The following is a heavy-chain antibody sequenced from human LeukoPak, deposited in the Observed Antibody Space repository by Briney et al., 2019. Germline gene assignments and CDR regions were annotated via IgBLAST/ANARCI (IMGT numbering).Heavy chain of an antibody. J-gene: IGHJ4*02. CDR1: GFTFSSYA. Sequence: GGSLRLSCAASGFTFSSYAMHWVRQAPGKGLEWVAVISYDGGNKYYADSVKGRFTISRDNSKNTLYLQMNSLRAEDTAVYYCAKDLAAAEELVDYWGQGTLVTVSS. CDR2: ISYDGGNK. D-gene: IGHD6-13*01. V-gene: IGHV3-30*04. CDR3: AKDLAAAEELVDY.